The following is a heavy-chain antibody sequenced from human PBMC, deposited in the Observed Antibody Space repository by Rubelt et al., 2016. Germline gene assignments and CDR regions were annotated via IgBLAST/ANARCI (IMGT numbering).Heavy chain of an antibody. V-gene: IGHV3-53*01. J-gene: IGHJ4*02. CDR3: ARGGGVVVVPAATYFDY. D-gene: IGHD2-2*01. Sequence: WVRQAPGKGLEWVSVIYSGGSTYYADPVKGRFTISRDNSKNTLYLQMNSLRAEDTAVYYCARGGGVVVVPAATYFDYWGQGTLVTVSS. CDR2: IYSGGST.